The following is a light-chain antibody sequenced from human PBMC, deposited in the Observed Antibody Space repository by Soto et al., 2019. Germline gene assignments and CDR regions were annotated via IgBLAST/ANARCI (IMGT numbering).Light chain of an antibody. J-gene: IGLJ2*01. CDR3: SSYTSSSPVV. CDR1: SSDVGCYNY. CDR2: DVS. Sequence: QSALTQPASVSGSPGQSITLSCTGTSSDVGCYNYVSWYQQHPGKAPKLMIYDVSNRPSGVSNRFSGSKSGNTASLTISGLQAEDEADYYCSSYTSSSPVVFGGGTKLTVL. V-gene: IGLV2-14*01.